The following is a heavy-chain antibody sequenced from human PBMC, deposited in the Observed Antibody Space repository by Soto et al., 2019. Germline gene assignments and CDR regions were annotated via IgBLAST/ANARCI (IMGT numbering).Heavy chain of an antibody. J-gene: IGHJ4*02. CDR3: TRAPLRCSGGSCYSAHS. CDR1: GFTFGDYG. Sequence: PGGSLRLSCTPSGFTFGDYGMSWVRQAPGKGLEWLGFIRSGRYGARTEYAASVKGRFTVTRDDFKSIAYLQMNNLETEDTAVYYCTRAPLRCSGGSCYSAHSWGRGTPVTVSS. V-gene: IGHV3-49*04. D-gene: IGHD2-15*01. CDR2: IRSGRYGART.